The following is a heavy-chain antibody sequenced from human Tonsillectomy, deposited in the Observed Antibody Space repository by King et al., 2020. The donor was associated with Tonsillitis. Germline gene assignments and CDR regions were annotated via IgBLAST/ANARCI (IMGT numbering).Heavy chain of an antibody. CDR2: IWDDGSNK. CDR1: GFTFSSYG. Sequence: VQLVESGGGVVQPGRSLRLSCAASGFTFSSYGMHWVRQAPGKGLEWVAVIWDDGSNKYYADSVKGRFTISRDNSKKTLYLQMNSLRAEDAAVYYCARDLVGYCSSTSCHHFDYWGQGTLVTVSS. D-gene: IGHD2-2*01. V-gene: IGHV3-33*01. CDR3: ARDLVGYCSSTSCHHFDY. J-gene: IGHJ4*02.